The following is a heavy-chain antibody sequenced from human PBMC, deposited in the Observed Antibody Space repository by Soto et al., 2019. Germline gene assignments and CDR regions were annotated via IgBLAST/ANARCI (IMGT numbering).Heavy chain of an antibody. D-gene: IGHD6-13*01. V-gene: IGHV4-59*08. CDR1: GGSISSYY. Sequence: SETLSLTCTVSGGSISSYYWSWIRQPPGKGLEWIGYIYYSGSTNYNPSLKSRVTISVDTSKNQFSLKLSSVTAADTAVYYCARLVPSSWYGYYFDYWGQGTLVTVSS. J-gene: IGHJ4*02. CDR3: ARLVPSSWYGYYFDY. CDR2: IYYSGST.